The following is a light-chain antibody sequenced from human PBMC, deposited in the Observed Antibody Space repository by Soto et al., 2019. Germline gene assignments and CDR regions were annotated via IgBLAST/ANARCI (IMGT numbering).Light chain of an antibody. Sequence: FTHSAVTLTLSPGGAAALSYRASQSVSNRYLAWYQQKSGQAPRLLIYATSSRATDIPDRFIGYGSGTDFTLTISGLEPEDFAVYYCQQYGSSLSTFGQGTKVDIK. CDR3: QQYGSSLST. V-gene: IGKV3-20*01. CDR1: QSVSNRY. CDR2: ATS. J-gene: IGKJ1*01.